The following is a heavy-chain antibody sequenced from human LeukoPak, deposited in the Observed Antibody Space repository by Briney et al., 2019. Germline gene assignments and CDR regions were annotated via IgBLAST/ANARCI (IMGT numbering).Heavy chain of an antibody. Sequence: GGSLRLSCAASGFTFSSSAMNWVRQAPGKGLEWVTTVTGSGSSTYYADSVKGRFTISRDNSKNTLYLQMNSLRAEDTAVYYCARDKGYDFSPDYWGQGTLVTVSS. CDR3: ARDKGYDFSPDY. J-gene: IGHJ4*02. CDR1: GFTFSSSA. V-gene: IGHV3-23*01. D-gene: IGHD3-3*01. CDR2: VTGSGSST.